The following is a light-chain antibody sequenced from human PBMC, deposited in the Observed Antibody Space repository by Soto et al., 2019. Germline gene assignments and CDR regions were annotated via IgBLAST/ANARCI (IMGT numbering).Light chain of an antibody. V-gene: IGKV1-5*01. Sequence: DIQMTQSPSTLSASVGDTVTVTCRASQSVSGWLAWYQQKPGEAPKLLIYDASALSRGVPSRFSGSGSGTKFTRTIASLQPDDFATYYCQQYETFSGTFGPGTKVDIK. J-gene: IGKJ1*01. CDR3: QQYETFSGT. CDR1: QSVSGW. CDR2: DAS.